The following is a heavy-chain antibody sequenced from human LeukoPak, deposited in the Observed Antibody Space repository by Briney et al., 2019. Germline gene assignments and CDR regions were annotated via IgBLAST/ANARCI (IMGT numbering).Heavy chain of an antibody. D-gene: IGHD6-19*01. J-gene: IGHJ4*02. V-gene: IGHV4-39*01. CDR1: GGSISSSSYY. Sequence: SETLSLTCTVSGGSISSSSYYWGWIRQPPGKGLEWIGSIYYSGSTYYNPSLKSRVTISVDTSKNQFSLKLSSVTAADTAVYYCARHHRGEQWLVPFDYWGQGTLVTVSS. CDR3: ARHHRGEQWLVPFDY. CDR2: IYYSGST.